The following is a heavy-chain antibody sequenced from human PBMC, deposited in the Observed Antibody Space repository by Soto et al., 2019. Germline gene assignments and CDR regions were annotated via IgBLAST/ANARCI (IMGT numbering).Heavy chain of an antibody. Sequence: PSETLCLSCTFSVGSISISNYYWGWIRQPRGKGLEWIGSIYYSGSTYYNPSLKSRVTISIDTSKNQFSLKLRSVTAADTAVYYCASTLWERGEYYHYVVDVWGQGTPVTVSS. CDR1: VGSISISNYY. J-gene: IGHJ6*01. V-gene: IGHV4-39*01. CDR3: ASTLWERGEYYHYVVDV. D-gene: IGHD1-26*01. CDR2: IYYSGST.